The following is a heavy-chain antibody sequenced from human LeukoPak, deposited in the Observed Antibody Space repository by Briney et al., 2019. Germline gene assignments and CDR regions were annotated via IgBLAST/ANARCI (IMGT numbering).Heavy chain of an antibody. Sequence: SVKVSCKASGGTFSSYAISWVRQAPGQGLEWMGGVISIFGTANYAQKFQGRVTITADESTSTAYMELSSLRSEDTAVYYCASGYCSGGSCYRPRYWGQGTLVTVSS. V-gene: IGHV1-69*13. CDR3: ASGYCSGGSCYRPRY. CDR1: GGTFSSYA. CDR2: VISIFGTA. D-gene: IGHD2-15*01. J-gene: IGHJ4*02.